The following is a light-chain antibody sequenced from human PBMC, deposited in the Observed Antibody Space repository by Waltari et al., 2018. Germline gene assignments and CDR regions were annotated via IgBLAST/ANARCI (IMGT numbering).Light chain of an antibody. Sequence: DIQMTQSPSTLSASVGDRVTITCRASQSISTWLAWYQKKPGKAPNLLVYKASSLESGVPSRFSGSGSGTEFTLTISSLQPDDFATFYCQQYNTYVTFGPGTKVDIK. CDR2: KAS. CDR1: QSISTW. CDR3: QQYNTYVT. V-gene: IGKV1-5*03. J-gene: IGKJ3*01.